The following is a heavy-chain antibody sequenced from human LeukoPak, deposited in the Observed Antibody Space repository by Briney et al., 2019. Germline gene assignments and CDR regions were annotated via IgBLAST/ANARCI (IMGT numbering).Heavy chain of an antibody. J-gene: IGHJ4*02. Sequence: PGGSLRLSCAASGFTFSDYYMSWIRQAPGKGLEWVSYISSSGSTIYYADSVKGRFTISRDNAKNSLYLQMNSLRAEDTAVYYCAKSPYIASHIDFDYWGQGTLVTVSS. V-gene: IGHV3-11*01. CDR3: AKSPYIASHIDFDY. D-gene: IGHD3-16*01. CDR2: ISSSGSTI. CDR1: GFTFSDYY.